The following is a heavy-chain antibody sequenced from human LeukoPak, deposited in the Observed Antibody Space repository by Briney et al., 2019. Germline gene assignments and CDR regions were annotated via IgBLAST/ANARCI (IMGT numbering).Heavy chain of an antibody. D-gene: IGHD6-6*01. V-gene: IGHV1-2*02. Sequence: ASVKVSCKASGYTFTGYYMHWVRQAPGQGLEWMGWINPNSGSTNYAQKFQGRVTMTRDTSISTAYMELSRLRSDDTAVYYCARDSSSSYYYYYYYMDVWGKGTTVTVSS. CDR3: ARDSSSSYYYYYYYMDV. CDR1: GYTFTGYY. J-gene: IGHJ6*03. CDR2: INPNSGST.